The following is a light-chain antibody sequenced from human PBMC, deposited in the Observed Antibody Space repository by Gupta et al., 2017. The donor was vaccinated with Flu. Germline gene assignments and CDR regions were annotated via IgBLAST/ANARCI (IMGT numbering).Light chain of an antibody. J-gene: IGKJ1*01. CDR2: GAS. CDR1: QSLSSN. CDR3: LQGYSWPIV. Sequence: PSTLSVWPGARATLSCRASQSLSSNLAWYQQKPGQPPRLLIYGASTRASGIPDRFSGSGSGTEFTLTISSLQSDDSAVYYCLQGYSWPIVFGQATKVEI. V-gene: IGKV3-15*01.